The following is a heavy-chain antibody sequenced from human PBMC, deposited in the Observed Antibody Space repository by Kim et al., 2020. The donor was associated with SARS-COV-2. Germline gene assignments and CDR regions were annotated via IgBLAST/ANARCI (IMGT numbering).Heavy chain of an antibody. Sequence: GSTNYNPSHKSRVTISINTSKTQFSLKLSSVPAADTAVYYCARHSGMAALWGQGTMVTVSS. CDR3: ARHSGMAAL. V-gene: IGHV4-59*08. CDR2: GST. D-gene: IGHD6-13*01. J-gene: IGHJ3*01.